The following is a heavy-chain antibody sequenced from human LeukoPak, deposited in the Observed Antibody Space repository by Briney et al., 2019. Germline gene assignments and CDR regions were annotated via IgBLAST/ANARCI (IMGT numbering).Heavy chain of an antibody. J-gene: IGHJ4*02. CDR3: ARDGRCGGDCYAS. CDR2: ISSSSSYI. D-gene: IGHD2-21*02. CDR1: GFSFSSYT. Sequence: PGGSLRLSCAASGFSFSSYTMNWVRQAPGKGLEWVSIISSSSSYIYYADSVKGRFAISRDNAKNALYLQMNSLRVEDTAVYYCARDGRCGGDCYASWGQGTLVTVSS. V-gene: IGHV3-21*01.